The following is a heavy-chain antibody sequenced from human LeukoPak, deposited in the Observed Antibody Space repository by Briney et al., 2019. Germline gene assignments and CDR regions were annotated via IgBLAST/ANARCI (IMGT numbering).Heavy chain of an antibody. Sequence: GGSLRLSCAASGFTFSSYAMSWVRQATGKGLEWVSTISGSGGSTYYADSVKGRFTISRDNSKNTLYLQMNSLRAEDTAVYYSASQPAGPPVDYYGLDVWGQGTTVTVSS. D-gene: IGHD2-2*01. J-gene: IGHJ6*02. CDR2: ISGSGGST. CDR1: GFTFSSYA. V-gene: IGHV3-23*01. CDR3: ASQPAGPPVDYYGLDV.